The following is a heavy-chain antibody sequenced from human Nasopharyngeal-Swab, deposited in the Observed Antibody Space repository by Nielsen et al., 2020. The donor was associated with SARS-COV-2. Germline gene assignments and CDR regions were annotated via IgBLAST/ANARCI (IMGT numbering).Heavy chain of an antibody. CDR3: ARDEITMIAAFDY. J-gene: IGHJ4*02. V-gene: IGHV3-74*01. CDR2: INSDGSST. D-gene: IGHD3-22*01. Sequence: WIRQGPGQGLVWVSRINSDGSSTSYADSVKGRFTISRDSAKNTLYLQMNSLRAEDTAVYYCARDEITMIAAFDYWGQGTLVTVSS.